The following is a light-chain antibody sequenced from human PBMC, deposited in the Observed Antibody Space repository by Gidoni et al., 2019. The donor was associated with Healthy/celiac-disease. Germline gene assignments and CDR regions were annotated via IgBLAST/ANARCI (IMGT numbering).Light chain of an antibody. CDR3: QQYDNRVT. CDR1: QDISNY. CDR2: DAS. V-gene: IGKV1-33*01. J-gene: IGKJ3*01. Sequence: DIPMTQSPSSLSASVGDRVTITCQASQDISNYFNWYQQKPGKAPKLLIYDASNLETGVPSRFSGSGSGTDFTFSISSLQPEDIATYYCQQYDNRVTFGPGTKVDIK.